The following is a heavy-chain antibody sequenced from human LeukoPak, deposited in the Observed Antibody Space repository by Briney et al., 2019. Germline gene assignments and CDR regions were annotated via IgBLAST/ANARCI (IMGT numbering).Heavy chain of an antibody. CDR3: ARSDSGGYYNEY. CDR1: GGSIGKYY. Sequence: SETLYLTCNMSGGSIGKYYWSWIRQSPGEGLEWIGNIYYSGSTNYTPSLESRVTISVDTSKNEFSLKMSSVTTADTAVYYCARSDSGGYYNEYWGQGALVTVSA. CDR2: IYYSGST. V-gene: IGHV4-59*01. D-gene: IGHD3-22*01. J-gene: IGHJ4*02.